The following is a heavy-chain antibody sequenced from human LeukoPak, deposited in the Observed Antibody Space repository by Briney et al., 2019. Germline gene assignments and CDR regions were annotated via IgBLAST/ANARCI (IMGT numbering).Heavy chain of an antibody. CDR1: GGSISSGGYY. CDR2: IYYSGST. CDR3: ARAVDCSSTSCYAAGVDY. V-gene: IGHV4-31*03. D-gene: IGHD2-2*01. J-gene: IGHJ4*02. Sequence: PSQTLSPTCTVSGGSISSGGYYWSWIRQHPGKGLEWIGYIYYSGSTHYNPSLKSRVTISVDTSKNQFSLKLSSVTAADTAVYYCARAVDCSSTSCYAAGVDYWGQGTLVTVSS.